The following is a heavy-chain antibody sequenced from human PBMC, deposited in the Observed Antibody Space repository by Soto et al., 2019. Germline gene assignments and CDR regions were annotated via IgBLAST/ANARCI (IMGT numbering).Heavy chain of an antibody. CDR3: AREYIVLTVPQRGDAFDI. D-gene: IGHD2-8*01. Sequence: PSETLSLTCTVSGGSISSGGYYWSWIRQHPGKGLEWIGYIYYSGSTYYNPSLKSRVTISVDTSKNQFSLKLSSVTAADTAVYYCAREYIVLTVPQRGDAFDIWGQGTMVTVSS. CDR2: IYYSGST. J-gene: IGHJ3*02. V-gene: IGHV4-31*03. CDR1: GGSISSGGYY.